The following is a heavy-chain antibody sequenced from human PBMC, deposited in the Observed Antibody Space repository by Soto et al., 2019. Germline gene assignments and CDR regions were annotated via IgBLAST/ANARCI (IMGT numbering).Heavy chain of an antibody. CDR1: GRSISSGAYY. J-gene: IGHJ5*02. CDR2: ISHRGTA. Sequence: SETLSLTCTVAGRSISSGAYYWGWIRQHPGKGLEWIGYISHRGTAYYTPSLKSRVSLSVDPSKSQFSLNVTSLTAADTAVYYCARVSATGTRWFDPWGPGTLVTVSS. D-gene: IGHD6-13*01. V-gene: IGHV4-31*03. CDR3: ARVSATGTRWFDP.